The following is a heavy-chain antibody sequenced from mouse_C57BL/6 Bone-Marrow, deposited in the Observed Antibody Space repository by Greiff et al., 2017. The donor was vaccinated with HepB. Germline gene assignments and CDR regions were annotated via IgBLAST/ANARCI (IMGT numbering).Heavy chain of an antibody. CDR1: GLDFSRYW. J-gene: IGHJ1*03. CDR3: ARRPVVAHWYFDV. D-gene: IGHD1-1*01. CDR2: INPDSSTI. Sequence: AASGLDFSRYWMSWVRRAPGKGLEWIGEINPDSSTINYAPSLKDKFIISRDNAKNTLYLQMSKVRSEDTALYYCARRPVVAHWYFDVWGTGTTVTVSS. V-gene: IGHV4-1*01.